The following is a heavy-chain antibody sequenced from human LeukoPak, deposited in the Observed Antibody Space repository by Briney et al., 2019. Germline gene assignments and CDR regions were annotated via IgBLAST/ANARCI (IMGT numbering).Heavy chain of an antibody. CDR3: ARVAVVPAAMYVYYYYYYYMDV. D-gene: IGHD2-2*01. V-gene: IGHV1-69*06. Sequence: VASVKVSCKASGYTFTGYYMHWVRQAPGQGLEWMGGIIPIFGTANYAQKFQGRVTITADKSTSTAYMELSSLRSEDTAVYYCARVAVVPAAMYVYYYYYYYMDVWGKGTTVTISS. CDR2: IIPIFGTA. CDR1: GYTFTGYY. J-gene: IGHJ6*03.